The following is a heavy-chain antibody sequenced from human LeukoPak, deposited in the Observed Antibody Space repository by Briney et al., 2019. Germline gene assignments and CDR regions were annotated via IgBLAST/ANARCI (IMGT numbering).Heavy chain of an antibody. CDR1: GFTFSSYG. CDR2: IRYDGSNK. V-gene: IGHV3-30*02. J-gene: IGHJ6*03. CDR3: ASSHTRHYYMDV. Sequence: PGGSLRLSCAASGFTFSSYGMHWVRQAPGKGLEWVAFIRYDGSNKYYADSVKGRFTISRDNAKNSLYLQMNSLRAEDTAVYYCASSHTRHYYMDVWGKGTTVTVSS.